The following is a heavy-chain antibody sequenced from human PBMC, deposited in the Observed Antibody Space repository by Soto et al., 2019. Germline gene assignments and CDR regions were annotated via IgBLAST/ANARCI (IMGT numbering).Heavy chain of an antibody. CDR2: INHSGST. V-gene: IGHV4-34*01. D-gene: IGHD4-4*01. CDR1: GGSFSGYY. CDR3: ARAWDSNYYGRPINH. J-gene: IGHJ4*02. Sequence: QVQLQQWGAGLLKPSETLSLTCAVYGGSFSGYYWGWIRQPPGKGLEWIGEINHSGSTNYNPSLKSRVTISVDTSKNQFSLKLGSVTAADTAVYYCARAWDSNYYGRPINHWGQGTLVTVSS.